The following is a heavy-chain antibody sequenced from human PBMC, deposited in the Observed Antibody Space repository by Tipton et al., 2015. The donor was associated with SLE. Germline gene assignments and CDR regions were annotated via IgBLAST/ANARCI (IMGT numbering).Heavy chain of an antibody. J-gene: IGHJ6*03. CDR2: ISSSGSTI. CDR1: GFTFSDYY. CDR3: ARVGYSSPSYTHYYYMDV. V-gene: IGHV3-11*01. D-gene: IGHD6-6*01. Sequence: SLRLSCAASGFTFSDYYMSWIRQAPGKGLEWVSYISSSGSTIYYADSVKGRFTISRDNAKNSLYLQMNSLRAEDTAVYYCARVGYSSPSYTHYYYMDVWGKGTTVTVSS.